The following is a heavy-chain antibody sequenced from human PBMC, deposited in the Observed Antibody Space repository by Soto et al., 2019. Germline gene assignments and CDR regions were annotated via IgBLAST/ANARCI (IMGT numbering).Heavy chain of an antibody. CDR1: GFTFSSYG. CDR2: IWHDGSNK. Sequence: QVQLVESGGGVVQPGKSLRLSCAASGFTFSSYGIHWVRKAPGTGLEWVAGIWHDGSNKFYAGSVKGRLTISTNNSRSTLYLQMSSLRAEDTAVYYCARERLRNYSDNSRFQFDYWGQGTLVTVSS. J-gene: IGHJ4*02. CDR3: ARERLRNYSDNSRFQFDY. V-gene: IGHV3-33*01. D-gene: IGHD3-22*01.